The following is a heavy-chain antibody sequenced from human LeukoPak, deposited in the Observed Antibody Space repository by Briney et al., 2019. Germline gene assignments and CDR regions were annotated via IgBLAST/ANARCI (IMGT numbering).Heavy chain of an antibody. CDR1: GFTFSDYY. V-gene: IGHV3-11*01. J-gene: IGHJ4*02. D-gene: IGHD3-3*01. Sequence: GSLRLSCAASGFTFSDYYMSWIRQAPGKGLEWVSYISSSGSTIYYADSVKGRFTISRDNAKNSLYLQMNSLRAEDTAVYYCARVVAYDFWSGQPYCFDYWGQGALVTVSS. CDR2: ISSSGSTI. CDR3: ARVVAYDFWSGQPYCFDY.